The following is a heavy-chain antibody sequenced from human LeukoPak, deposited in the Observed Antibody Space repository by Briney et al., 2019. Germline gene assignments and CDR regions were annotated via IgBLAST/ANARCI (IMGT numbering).Heavy chain of an antibody. CDR2: ISYDGSKK. J-gene: IGHJ4*02. CDR3: AKDGDLYGHADY. D-gene: IGHD4-17*01. CDR1: GFTFSSYA. V-gene: IGHV3-30-3*01. Sequence: GGSLRLSCAASGFTFSSYAMHWVRQAPGKGLEWVAPISYDGSKKYYADSLKGRFTISRDNSKKTLYLQMNSLRAEDTAVYYCAKDGDLYGHADYWGQGTLVTVSS.